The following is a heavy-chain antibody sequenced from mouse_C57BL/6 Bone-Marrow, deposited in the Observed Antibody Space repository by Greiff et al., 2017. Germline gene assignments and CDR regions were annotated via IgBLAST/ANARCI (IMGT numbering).Heavy chain of an antibody. CDR1: GYSFTGYF. D-gene: IGHD1-1*01. CDR3: ARDPVVATFHYFDY. J-gene: IGHJ2*01. V-gene: IGHV1-20*01. Sequence: VQLKQSGPELVKPGDSVKISCKASGYSFTGYFMNWVMQSHGKSLEWIGRINPYNGDTFYNQKFKGKATLTVDKSSSTAHMELRSLTSEDSAVYYCARDPVVATFHYFDYWGQGTTLTVSS. CDR2: INPYNGDT.